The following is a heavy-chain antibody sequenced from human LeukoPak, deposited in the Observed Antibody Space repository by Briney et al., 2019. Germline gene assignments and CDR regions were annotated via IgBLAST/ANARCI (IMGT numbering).Heavy chain of an antibody. D-gene: IGHD3-3*01. CDR2: ISAYNGNT. J-gene: IGHJ6*03. CDR3: ASGHGAYYDFWSGYYTSDYYYYYMDV. CDR1: GYTFTSYG. V-gene: IGHV1-18*01. Sequence: GASVKVSCKASGYTFTSYGISWVRQAPGQGLEWMGWISAYNGNTNYAQKLQGRVTMTTDTSTSTAYMELRSLRSDDTAVYYCASGHGAYYDFWSGYYTSDYYYYYMDVWGKGTTVTVSS.